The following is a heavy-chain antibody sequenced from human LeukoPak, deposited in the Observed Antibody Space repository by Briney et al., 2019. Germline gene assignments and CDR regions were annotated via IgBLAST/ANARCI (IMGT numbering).Heavy chain of an antibody. V-gene: IGHV4-59*11. CDR2: IYNSGST. J-gene: IGHJ4*02. Sequence: SSETLSLTCTVSGGSISSHYWSWIRQPPGKGLEWIGYIYNSGSTNYNPSLKSRVTISVDTSNNQFYLKLSSVTAAATAVYYCARVPAGIGFYFEYCGEGALVTVSS. D-gene: IGHD2-2*01. CDR1: GGSISSHY. CDR3: ARVPAGIGFYFEY.